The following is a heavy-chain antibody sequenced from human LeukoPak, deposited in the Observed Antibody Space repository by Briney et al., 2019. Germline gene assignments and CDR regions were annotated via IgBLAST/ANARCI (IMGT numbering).Heavy chain of an antibody. J-gene: IGHJ4*02. CDR3: ARDSGGRFLEWLGP. V-gene: IGHV4-39*02. Sequence: SETLSLTCTVSGGSISSSSYYWGWIRQPPGKGLEWIGCIYYSGSTYYNPSLKSRVTISVDTSKNQFSLKLSSVTAADTAVYYCARDSGGRFLEWLGPWGQGTLVTVSS. D-gene: IGHD3-3*01. CDR1: GGSISSSSYY. CDR2: IYYSGST.